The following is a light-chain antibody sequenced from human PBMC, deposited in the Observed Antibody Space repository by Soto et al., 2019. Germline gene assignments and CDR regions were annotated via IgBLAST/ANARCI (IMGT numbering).Light chain of an antibody. V-gene: IGKV3-20*01. CDR3: QQYHTSPLT. Sequence: EIVLTQSPGTLSLSPGERATFSCRASQSVSSSYIAWYQQKRGQAPGRLIYGASIRATGIPDRFSGSGSGTDFTLTISRLEPEDFALYYCQQYHTSPLTFGQGTRLEIK. J-gene: IGKJ5*01. CDR2: GAS. CDR1: QSVSSSY.